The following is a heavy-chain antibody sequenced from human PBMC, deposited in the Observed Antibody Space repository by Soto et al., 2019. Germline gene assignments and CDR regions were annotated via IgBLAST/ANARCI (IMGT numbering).Heavy chain of an antibody. Sequence: EVQLVESGGGLVKPGGSLRLSCAASGFTFSNAWMNWVRRAPGKGLEWVGRIKSKTDGGTTDYAAPVKGRFTISRDDSKNTLYLQMNSLKTEDTAVYYCTTDLGELAARRYYYYGMDVWGQGTTVTVSS. V-gene: IGHV3-15*07. J-gene: IGHJ6*02. CDR1: GFTFSNAW. D-gene: IGHD6-6*01. CDR3: TTDLGELAARRYYYYGMDV. CDR2: IKSKTDGGTT.